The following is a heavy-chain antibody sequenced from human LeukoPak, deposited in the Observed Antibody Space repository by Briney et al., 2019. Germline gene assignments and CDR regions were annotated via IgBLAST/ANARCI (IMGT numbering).Heavy chain of an antibody. CDR1: GFNVSRND. D-gene: IGHD2-15*01. Sequence: GGSLSLSCAASGFNVSRNDMSWVRHAPGKGLDLDSVIYNGGSAYYADSVKGRFTVSRDNSKNTLYLQMNSLRAEDTAVYYCARDLGGCSGGSCYSRDVWGQGTTVTVSS. J-gene: IGHJ6*02. V-gene: IGHV3-53*01. CDR3: ARDLGGCSGGSCYSRDV. CDR2: IYNGGSA.